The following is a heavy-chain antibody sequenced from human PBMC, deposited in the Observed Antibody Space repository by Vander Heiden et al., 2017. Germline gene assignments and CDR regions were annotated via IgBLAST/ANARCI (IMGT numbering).Heavy chain of an antibody. D-gene: IGHD1-26*01. V-gene: IGHV3-13*01. CDR1: GFTCSSYD. CDR2: IATAGDT. CDR3: ARGGSPEAFDI. J-gene: IGHJ3*02. Sequence: EVQLVESGGGLVQPGGSLRLSCAASGFTCSSYDMHWVRQATGKGLEWVSAIATAGDTYYLGSVKGRFTISRENAKNSLYLQMNSLRAGDTAVYYCARGGSPEAFDIWGQGTMVTVSS.